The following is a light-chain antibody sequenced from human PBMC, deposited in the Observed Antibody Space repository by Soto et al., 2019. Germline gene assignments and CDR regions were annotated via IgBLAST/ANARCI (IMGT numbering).Light chain of an antibody. CDR2: EVS. CDR1: SNDGGGYNY. CDR3: RPHTSSSPFYL. V-gene: IGLV2-14*01. J-gene: IGLJ1*01. Sequence: LSRPGSGWGSPGQSITISCTGTSNDGGGYNYVSRYQQHPGQAPNLMIYEVSNRPSGVSNRFSCSKSGNTDPLTLSGPQAQDADHYSCRPHTSSSPFYLFGNGHKV.